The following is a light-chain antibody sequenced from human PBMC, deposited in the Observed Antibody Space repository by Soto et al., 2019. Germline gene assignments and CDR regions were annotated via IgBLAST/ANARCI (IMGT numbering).Light chain of an antibody. CDR1: QSISTS. J-gene: IGKJ1*01. V-gene: IGKV1-39*01. CDR2: TSS. CDR3: QQGYSRPRT. Sequence: DTQMTQSPSTLSASVGDRVTITCRASQSISTSLNWYQQKPGKAPNLLIFTSSNLESGVPSRFSGSGSGTDFTLTISSLQPEDFATYFCQQGYSRPRTFGQGTKVDIK.